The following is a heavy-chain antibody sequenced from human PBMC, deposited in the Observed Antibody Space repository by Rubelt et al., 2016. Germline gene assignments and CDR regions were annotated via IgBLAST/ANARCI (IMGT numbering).Heavy chain of an antibody. CDR2: ISGSGIT. V-gene: IGHV3-23*01. Sequence: EVQLLEYGGGLVQPGGSLRLSCVASGFTFNTYAMSWVRQTPGKGLGWHSTISGSGITYYANYEKGRSTDSRYHSKKTLYLQINSLKVEDTATHYCAREVRSASLLSYVHLWGRGTLVTVAS. CDR3: AREVRSASLLSYVHL. J-gene: IGHJ2*01. D-gene: IGHD3-16*01. CDR1: GFTFNTYA.